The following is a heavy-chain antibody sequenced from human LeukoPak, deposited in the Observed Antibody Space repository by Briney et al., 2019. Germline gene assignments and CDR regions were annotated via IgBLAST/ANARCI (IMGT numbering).Heavy chain of an antibody. J-gene: IGHJ4*02. CDR1: GYTFTGYY. CDR3: ARDGGVTRLTDY. V-gene: IGHV1-2*02. CDR2: INPNSGGT. Sequence: ASVKVSCKASGYTFTGYYMHWVRQAPGQGLEWMGWINPNSGGTNYAQKFQGRVTMTRDTPISTAYMELSRLRSDDTAVYYCARDGGVTRLTDYRGQGTLVTVSS. D-gene: IGHD3-3*01.